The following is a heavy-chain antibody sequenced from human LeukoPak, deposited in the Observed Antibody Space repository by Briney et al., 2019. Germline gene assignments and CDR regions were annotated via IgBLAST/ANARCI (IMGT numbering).Heavy chain of an antibody. V-gene: IGHV3-23*01. J-gene: IGHJ4*02. CDR1: GFTFISYA. CDR3: AKFGRSGWSPFYFDY. Sequence: GGSLRLSCADSGFTFISYAMTWVRQAPGKGLEWVSVISGSGGSTYYADSVKGRFTVSRDNSKNTLYLQMNSLRGEDTALYYCAKFGRSGWSPFYFDYWGQGTLVTVSS. CDR2: ISGSGGST. D-gene: IGHD6-19*01.